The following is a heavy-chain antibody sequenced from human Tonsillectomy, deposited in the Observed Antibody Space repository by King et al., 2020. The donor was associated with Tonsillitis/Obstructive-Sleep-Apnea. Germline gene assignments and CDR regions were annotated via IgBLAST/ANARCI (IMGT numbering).Heavy chain of an antibody. CDR2: IYNSVST. D-gene: IGHD6-6*01. V-gene: IGHV4-59*01. CDR1: GGSISGSY. Sequence: QLQESGPGLVKPSETLSLTCTVSGGSISGSYWSWLRQPPGKGLEWFGYIYNSVSTNYNPSLKSRVTISVDTSKNQFSLRLSSVTAADTAVYYCAREGGSSLDYWGQGTLVTVSS. CDR3: AREGGSSLDY. J-gene: IGHJ4*02.